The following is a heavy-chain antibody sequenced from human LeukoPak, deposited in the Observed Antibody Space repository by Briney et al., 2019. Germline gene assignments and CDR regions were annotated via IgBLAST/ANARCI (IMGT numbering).Heavy chain of an antibody. V-gene: IGHV1-2*02. CDR1: GYTFTSYY. CDR2: INPNSGGT. J-gene: IGHJ4*02. CDR3: ARRGLKATGVVDY. D-gene: IGHD5-12*01. Sequence: ASVKVSCKASGYTFTSYYMHWVRQAPGQGLEWMGWINPNSGGTNYAQKSQGRVTMTRDTSISTAYMELSRLRSDETAVYYCARRGLKATGVVDYWGQGTLVTVSS.